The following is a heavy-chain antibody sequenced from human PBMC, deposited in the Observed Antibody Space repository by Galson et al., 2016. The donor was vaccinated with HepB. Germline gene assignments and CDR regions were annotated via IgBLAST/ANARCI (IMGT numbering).Heavy chain of an antibody. V-gene: IGHV3-11*06. CDR2: ISVASNYI. D-gene: IGHD7-27*01. CDR3: ARDWAGNFDY. CDR1: GFTFSDYY. J-gene: IGHJ4*02. Sequence: SLRLSCAASGFTFSDYYMSWIRQAPGKGPEWVASISVASNYIYHADSLKGRFTISRDNAKNSLYLQMDSLRAEDAAVYYCARDWAGNFDYWGQGTLVTVSS.